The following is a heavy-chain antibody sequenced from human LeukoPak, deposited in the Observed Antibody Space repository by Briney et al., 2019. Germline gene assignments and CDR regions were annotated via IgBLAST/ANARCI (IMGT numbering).Heavy chain of an antibody. V-gene: IGHV1-18*01. J-gene: IGHJ6*03. D-gene: IGHD5-18*01. Sequence: ASVKVSCKASGYTFTSYGISWVRQAPGQGLEWMGWISAYNGNTTYAQKLQGRVTMTTDTSTSTAYMELRSLRSDDTAVYYCARGGYSYGLPWYYYYYMDVWGKGTTVTVSS. CDR3: ARGGYSYGLPWYYYYYMDV. CDR2: ISAYNGNT. CDR1: GYTFTSYG.